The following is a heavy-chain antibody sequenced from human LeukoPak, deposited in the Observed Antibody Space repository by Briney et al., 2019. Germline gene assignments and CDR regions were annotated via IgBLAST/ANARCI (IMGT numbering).Heavy chain of an antibody. CDR2: ISGSGDNT. V-gene: IGHV3-23*01. D-gene: IGHD1-26*01. CDR1: GFTFSSYS. Sequence: GGSLRLSCAASGFTFSSYSMSWVRQAPGKGLEWVSAISGSGDNTYYADSVKGRFTISRDNSKNTLYLQMNSLRAEDTAVYYCAKSGGSYPYYFDYWGQGTLVTVSS. J-gene: IGHJ4*02. CDR3: AKSGGSYPYYFDY.